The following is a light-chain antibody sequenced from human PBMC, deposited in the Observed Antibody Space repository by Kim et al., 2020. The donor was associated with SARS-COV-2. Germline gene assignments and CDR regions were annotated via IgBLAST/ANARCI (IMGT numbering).Light chain of an antibody. CDR2: DVS. CDR3: CSHTFNGNWV. V-gene: IGLV2-11*03. CDR1: YNY. J-gene: IGLJ3*02. Sequence: YNYVSWYQQYPGRAPKFLIFDVSKRPLGVSYRFSGAKSGNTAYLTISGLQAEDEAYYYCCSHTFNGNWVFGGGTKVTVL.